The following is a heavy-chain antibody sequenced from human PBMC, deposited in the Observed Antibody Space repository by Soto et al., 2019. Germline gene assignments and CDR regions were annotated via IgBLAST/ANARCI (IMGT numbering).Heavy chain of an antibody. CDR1: GYTFTSYA. J-gene: IGHJ4*02. CDR2: INAGNGNT. Sequence: GASVKVSCKASGYTFTSYAMHWVRQAPGQRPEWMGWINAGNGNTKYSQKFQGRVTITRDTSASTAYMELSSLRSEDTAVYYCAITMTTVTNFDYWGQGTLVTVSS. CDR3: AITMTTVTNFDY. V-gene: IGHV1-3*01. D-gene: IGHD4-17*01.